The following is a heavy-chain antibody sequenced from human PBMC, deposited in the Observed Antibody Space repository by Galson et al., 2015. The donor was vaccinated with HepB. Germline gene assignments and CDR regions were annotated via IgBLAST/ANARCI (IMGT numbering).Heavy chain of an antibody. CDR1: GDSVSSNSAA. CDR3: ARTGGVPGAR. V-gene: IGHV6-1*01. D-gene: IGHD2-8*02. J-gene: IGHJ4*02. Sequence: CAISGDSVSSNSAAWNWIRQSPSRGLEWLGRTYYRSKWFSDYAVSVRGRITIKPDTSKNQFALQLNSVTPEDTAVYYCARTGGVPGARWGQGTLVTVSS. CDR2: TYYRSKWFS.